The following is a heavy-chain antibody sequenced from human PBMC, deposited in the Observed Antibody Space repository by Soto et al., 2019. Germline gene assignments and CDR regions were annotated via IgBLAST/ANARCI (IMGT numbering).Heavy chain of an antibody. CDR1: GFTFSSYW. J-gene: IGHJ6*02. CDR2: INSDGSST. Sequence: GGSLRLSSAASGFTFSSYWMHWVRQAPGKGLVWVSRINSDGSSTSYADSVKGRFTISRDNAKNTLYLQMNSLRAEDTAVYYCAGGSYYYGMDVWGQGTTVTVSS. V-gene: IGHV3-74*01. D-gene: IGHD3-16*01. CDR3: AGGSYYYGMDV.